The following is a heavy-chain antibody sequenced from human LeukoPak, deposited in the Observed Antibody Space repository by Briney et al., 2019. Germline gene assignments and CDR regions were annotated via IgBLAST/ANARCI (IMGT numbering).Heavy chain of an antibody. J-gene: IGHJ4*02. CDR2: IYYSGST. CDR1: GGSVSSGSYY. D-gene: IGHD4-17*01. CDR3: ARVPTTVTTSFDY. Sequence: PSETLSLTCTVSGGSVSSGSYYWSWIRQPPGKGLEWIGYIYYSGSTNYNPSLKSRVTISVDMSKNQFSLKLSSVTAADTAVYHCARVPTTVTTSFDYWGQGTLVTVSS. V-gene: IGHV4-61*01.